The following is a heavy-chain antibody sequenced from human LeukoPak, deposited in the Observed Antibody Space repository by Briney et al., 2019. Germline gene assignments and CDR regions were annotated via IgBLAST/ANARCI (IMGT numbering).Heavy chain of an antibody. D-gene: IGHD2-21*01. Sequence: ASVKVSCKASGYIFTGYYMHWVRQAPGQGLEWMGWINPNSGGTNYAQKFQGRVTMTRDTSISTAYMELSRLRSDDTAVYYCARAAYDSNWFDPRGQGTLVTVSS. CDR3: ARAAYDSNWFDP. CDR2: INPNSGGT. V-gene: IGHV1-2*02. J-gene: IGHJ5*02. CDR1: GYIFTGYY.